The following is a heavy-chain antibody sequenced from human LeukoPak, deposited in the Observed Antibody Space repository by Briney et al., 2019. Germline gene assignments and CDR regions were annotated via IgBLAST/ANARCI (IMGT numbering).Heavy chain of an antibody. V-gene: IGHV3-7*01. J-gene: IGHJ6*02. D-gene: IGHD3-10*01. CDR3: AREGGRGSGTFIYYYGMDV. Sequence: GGSLRLPCAACVLLFNSYWMRWVRQARGKGLEWVANIKQDGREKYYVDSVKGRFTISRDNAKNSLYLQMNSLRAEDTAMYYCAREGGRGSGTFIYYYGMDVWGQGTTVTVSS. CDR2: IKQDGREK. CDR1: VLLFNSYW.